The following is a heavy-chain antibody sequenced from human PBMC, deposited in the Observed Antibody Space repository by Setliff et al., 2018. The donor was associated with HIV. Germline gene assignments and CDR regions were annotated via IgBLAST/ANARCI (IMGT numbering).Heavy chain of an antibody. Sequence: PGGSLRLSCAASGFTFSDYWMTWFRQAPGKGLEWVANINQDGIWKYYPDSVKGRFTISRDNAQNSLYLHMNSLRVEDTAVYYCAREIVVVVATTDFFDIWGQGTMVTVSS. D-gene: IGHD2-15*01. CDR1: GFTFSDYW. CDR2: INQDGIWK. CDR3: AREIVVVVATTDFFDI. V-gene: IGHV3-7*03. J-gene: IGHJ3*02.